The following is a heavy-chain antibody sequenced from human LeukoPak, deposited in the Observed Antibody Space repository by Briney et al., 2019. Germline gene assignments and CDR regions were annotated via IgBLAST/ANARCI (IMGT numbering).Heavy chain of an antibody. V-gene: IGHV3-33*01. D-gene: IGHD4-17*01. Sequence: GRSLRLSCAASGFTFSSYGMHWVRQAPGKGLEWVAVIWYDGSNKNYADSVKGRFTISRDNSKNTLYLQMNSLRAEDTAVYYCAREKVTTWFDPWGQGTLVTVSS. J-gene: IGHJ5*02. CDR3: AREKVTTWFDP. CDR2: IWYDGSNK. CDR1: GFTFSSYG.